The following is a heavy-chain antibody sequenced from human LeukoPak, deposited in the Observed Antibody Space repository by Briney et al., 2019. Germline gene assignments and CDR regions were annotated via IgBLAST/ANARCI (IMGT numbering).Heavy chain of an antibody. V-gene: IGHV3-53*01. Sequence: GGSLRLSCAASGFTFSSYAMHWVRQAPGKGLEWVSVIYSGGSTYYADSAKGRFTISRDNSKNTLYLQMNSLRAEDTAVYYCATDGGSSRSYFDYWGQGTLATVSS. CDR2: IYSGGST. CDR1: GFTFSSYA. J-gene: IGHJ4*02. CDR3: ATDGGSSRSYFDY. D-gene: IGHD2-2*01.